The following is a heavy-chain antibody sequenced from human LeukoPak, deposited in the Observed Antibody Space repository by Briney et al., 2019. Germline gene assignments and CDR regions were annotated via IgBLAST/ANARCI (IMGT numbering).Heavy chain of an antibody. J-gene: IGHJ5*02. CDR1: GGSISSYY. CDR3: ARGPVVPAATGNWFDP. CDR2: IYTSGST. D-gene: IGHD2-2*01. Sequence: SETLSLTCTVSGGSISSYYWSWIRQPAGKGLEWIGRIYTSGSTNYNPSLKSRVTMSVDTSKNQFSLKLSSVIAADTAVYYCARGPVVPAATGNWFDPWGQGTLVTGSS. V-gene: IGHV4-4*07.